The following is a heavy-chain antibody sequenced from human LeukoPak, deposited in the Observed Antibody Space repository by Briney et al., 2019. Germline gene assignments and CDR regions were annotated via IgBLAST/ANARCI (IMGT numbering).Heavy chain of an antibody. CDR1: GYTFTSYY. V-gene: IGHV1-46*03. CDR3: SRGPTIRGRWFDP. D-gene: IGHD5-24*01. CDR2: INPSGGST. Sequence: GASMKVSCKASGYTFTSYYMHWVRQAPGQGLEWMGIINPSGGSTSYAQKFQGRVTMTRDTSTSTVYMELSSLRSEDTAVYYCSRGPTIRGRWFDPWGQGTLVTVSS. J-gene: IGHJ5*02.